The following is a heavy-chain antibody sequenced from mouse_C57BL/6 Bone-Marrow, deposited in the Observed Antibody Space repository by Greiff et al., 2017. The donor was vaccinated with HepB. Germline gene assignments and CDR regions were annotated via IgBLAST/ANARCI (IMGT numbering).Heavy chain of an antibody. V-gene: IGHV5-4*01. D-gene: IGHD2-1*01. Sequence: EVKLVESGGGLVKPGGSLKLSCAASGFTFSSYAMSWVRQTPEKRLEWVATISDGGSYTYYPDNVKGRFTISRDNAKNNLYLQMSHLKSEDTAMYYCARDEGAYGNYETYYFDYWGQGTTLTVSS. J-gene: IGHJ2*01. CDR1: GFTFSSYA. CDR3: ARDEGAYGNYETYYFDY. CDR2: ISDGGSYT.